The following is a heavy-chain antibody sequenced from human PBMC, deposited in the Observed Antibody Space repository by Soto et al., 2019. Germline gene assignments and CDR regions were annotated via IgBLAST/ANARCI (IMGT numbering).Heavy chain of an antibody. Sequence: QVQLVESGGGVVQPGRSLRLSCAASGFTFSSYGMHWVRQAPGKGLEWVAVIWYDGSNKYYADSVKGRFTISRDNSKNTLYLQMNSLRAEDTAVYYCAREASRTTVTSSRLFYFDYWGQGTLVTVSS. CDR3: AREASRTTVTSSRLFYFDY. CDR1: GFTFSSYG. D-gene: IGHD4-4*01. J-gene: IGHJ4*02. V-gene: IGHV3-33*01. CDR2: IWYDGSNK.